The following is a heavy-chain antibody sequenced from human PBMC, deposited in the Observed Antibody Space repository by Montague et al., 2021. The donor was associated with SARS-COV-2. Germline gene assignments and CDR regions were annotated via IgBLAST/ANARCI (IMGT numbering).Heavy chain of an antibody. CDR1: GXSISSSSYY. CDR2: IYYSGST. D-gene: IGHD6-13*01. CDR3: ASLLSWIAAAGTIHYFDF. Sequence: SETLSLTCTVSGXSISSSSYYWGWIRQPPGKGLEWIGSIYYSGSTYYNPSLKSRVTISVDTSKNQFSLKLSSVTAADTAVYYWASLLSWIAAAGTIHYFDFWGQGTTVTVSS. V-gene: IGHV4-39*01. J-gene: IGHJ4*02.